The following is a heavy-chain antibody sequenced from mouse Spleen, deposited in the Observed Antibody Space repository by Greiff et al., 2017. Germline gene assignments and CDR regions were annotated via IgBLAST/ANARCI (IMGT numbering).Heavy chain of an antibody. J-gene: IGHJ4*01. Sequence: VQLQQSGPELVKPGASVKISCKASGYAFSSSWMNWVKQRPGKGLEWIGRIYPGDGDTNYNGKFKGKATLTADKSSSTAYMQLSSLTSEDSAVYFCAKGVRQNYAMDYWGQGTSVTVSS. CDR2: IYPGDGDT. D-gene: IGHD2-14*01. V-gene: IGHV1-82*01. CDR3: AKGVRQNYAMDY. CDR1: GYAFSSSW.